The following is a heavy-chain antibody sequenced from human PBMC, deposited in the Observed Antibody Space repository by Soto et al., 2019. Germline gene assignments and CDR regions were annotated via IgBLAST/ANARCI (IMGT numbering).Heavy chain of an antibody. CDR3: AXQFFGVVSKVYYYGMDV. Sequence: GGSLRLSCSASGFTFSSYGMHWVRQAPGKGLEWVAVISYDGSNKYYADSVKGRFTISRDNSKNTLYLQMNSLRAEDTAVYYCAXQFFGVVSKVYYYGMDVWGQGTTVTVSS. D-gene: IGHD3-3*01. CDR1: GFTFSSYG. V-gene: IGHV3-30*18. J-gene: IGHJ6*02. CDR2: ISYDGSNK.